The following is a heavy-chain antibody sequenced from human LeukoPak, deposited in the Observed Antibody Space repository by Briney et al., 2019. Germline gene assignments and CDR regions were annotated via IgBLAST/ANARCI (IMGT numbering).Heavy chain of an antibody. V-gene: IGHV3-23*01. D-gene: IGHD6-13*01. CDR1: GFTFRSYA. J-gene: IGHJ4*02. CDR3: AKGTYSSSWSWGNY. Sequence: GGSLRLSCAASGFTFRSYAMSWVRQAPGKGLEGVSAISGRGRSTYYEAYVKGRFTISRDNSKNTLYLQMHSLRAEDTAVYYCAKGTYSSSWSWGNYWGQGTLVTVSS. CDR2: ISGRGRST.